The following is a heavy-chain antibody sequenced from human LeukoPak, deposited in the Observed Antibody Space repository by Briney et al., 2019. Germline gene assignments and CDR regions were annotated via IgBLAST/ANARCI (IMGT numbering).Heavy chain of an antibody. CDR2: ISYDGSNK. D-gene: IGHD1-26*01. J-gene: IGHJ4*02. CDR3: AKFERYSGSYFSYFDY. CDR1: GFTFSSYG. V-gene: IGHV3-30*18. Sequence: SGGSLRLSCAASGFTFSSYGMHWVRQAPGKGLEWVAVISYDGSNKYYADSVKGRFTISRDNSKNTLYLQMNSLRAEDTAVYYCAKFERYSGSYFSYFDYWGQGTLVTVSS.